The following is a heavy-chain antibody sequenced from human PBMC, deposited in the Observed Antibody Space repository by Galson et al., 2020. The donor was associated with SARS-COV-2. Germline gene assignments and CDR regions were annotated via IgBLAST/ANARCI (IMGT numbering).Heavy chain of an antibody. D-gene: IGHD7-27*01. CDR3: VLGPTAFDS. Sequence: GGSLRLSCAASGFSFSDSIMNWVRQAPGKGPEWVSSINKNSRYIYYADSVKGRFTISRDNSKNSLFLQMNSLTAEDTALYYCVLGPTAFDSWGQGTRVTVSP. CDR1: GFSFSDSI. CDR2: INKNSRYI. J-gene: IGHJ4*02. V-gene: IGHV3-21*01.